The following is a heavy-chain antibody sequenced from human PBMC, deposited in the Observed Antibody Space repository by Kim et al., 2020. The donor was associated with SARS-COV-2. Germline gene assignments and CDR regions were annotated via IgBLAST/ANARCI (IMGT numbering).Heavy chain of an antibody. Sequence: SVKVSCKASGGTFSSYAISWVRQAPGQGLEWMGGIIPIFGTANYAQKFQGRVTITADESTSTAYMELSSLRSEDTAVYYCARALKYYYDSSGYYYGGLYYYYYGMDVWGQGTTVTVSS. CDR3: ARALKYYYDSSGYYYGGLYYYYYGMDV. V-gene: IGHV1-69*13. CDR2: IIPIFGTA. J-gene: IGHJ6*02. D-gene: IGHD3-22*01. CDR1: GGTFSSYA.